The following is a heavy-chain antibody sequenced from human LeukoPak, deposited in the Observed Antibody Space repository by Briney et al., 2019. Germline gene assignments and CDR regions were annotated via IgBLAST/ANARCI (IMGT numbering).Heavy chain of an antibody. Sequence: GGSLRLSCVASGSSFRSHWMSWVRQAPGKGLEWVANIKQDGTEKNYMDSVKGRLTISRDNAKNSLYLQMNNLRAEDTAVYYCAKDPRVSSGWYGGFDYWGQGTLVTVSS. CDR2: IKQDGTEK. CDR3: AKDPRVSSGWYGGFDY. J-gene: IGHJ4*02. V-gene: IGHV3-7*05. D-gene: IGHD6-19*01. CDR1: GSSFRSHW.